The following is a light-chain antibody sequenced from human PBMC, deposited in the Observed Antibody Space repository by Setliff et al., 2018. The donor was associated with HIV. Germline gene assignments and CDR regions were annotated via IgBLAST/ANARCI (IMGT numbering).Light chain of an antibody. J-gene: IGLJ1*01. Sequence: QSALTQPRSVSGSRGQSITFSCTGTSSDIGAYDYVSWYRQHPGKAPKLITYGVDKRPSGVPTRFSGFKSGNTASLTIYGLQPEDEADYFCCSYAGSNIFVFGKGTKVTVL. CDR2: GVD. CDR1: SSDIGAYDY. CDR3: CSYAGSNIFV. V-gene: IGLV2-11*01.